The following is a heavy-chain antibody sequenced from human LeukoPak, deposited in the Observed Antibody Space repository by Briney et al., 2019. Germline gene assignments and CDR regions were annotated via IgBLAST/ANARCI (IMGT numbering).Heavy chain of an antibody. J-gene: IGHJ6*03. V-gene: IGHV1-8*02. Sequence: ASVKVSCKASGGTFSSYAISWVRQAPGQGLEWMGWMNPNSGNTGYAQKFQGRVTMTRNTSISTAYMELSSLRSEDTAVYYCARVAWIQSYYYYYMDVWGKGTTVTVSS. CDR3: ARVAWIQSYYYYYMDV. CDR1: GGTFSSYA. CDR2: MNPNSGNT. D-gene: IGHD5-18*01.